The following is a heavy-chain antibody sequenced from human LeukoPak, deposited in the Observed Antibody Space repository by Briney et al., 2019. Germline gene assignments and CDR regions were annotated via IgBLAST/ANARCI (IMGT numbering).Heavy chain of an antibody. D-gene: IGHD3-10*02. V-gene: IGHV3-23*01. CDR2: ISAGGGGT. CDR1: GFTFSSYG. J-gene: IGHJ4*02. Sequence: PGGSLRLSCAASGFTFSSYGMHWVRQAPGKGLEWVSSISAGGGGTYYADSVKGRFTISRDNSKNTVYLQMNSLRVEDTAVYYCAKDTVRGRAGDYWGQGTLVAVSS. CDR3: AKDTVRGRAGDY.